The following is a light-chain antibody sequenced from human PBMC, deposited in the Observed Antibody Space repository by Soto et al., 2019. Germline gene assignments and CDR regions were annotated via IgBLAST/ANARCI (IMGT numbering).Light chain of an antibody. CDR3: QQYGRSPRT. Sequence: EIVMTQSPATLSVSPGGRATLSCRASQSISDTLAWYQQKPGQAPRLLIYGASSRATGIPDRFSGSGSGTDFTLTISRLEPDDFAVYYCQQYGRSPRTFGQGTKVDIK. J-gene: IGKJ1*01. CDR1: QSISDT. V-gene: IGKV3-20*01. CDR2: GAS.